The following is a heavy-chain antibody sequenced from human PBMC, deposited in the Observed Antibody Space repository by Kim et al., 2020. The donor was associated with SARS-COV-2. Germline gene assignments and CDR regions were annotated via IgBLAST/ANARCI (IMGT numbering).Heavy chain of an antibody. CDR3: ARGSAPRGERVGGRSTRSTNFDY. Sequence: ASVKVSCKASGYTFTSYYMHWVRQAPGQGLEWMGIINPSGGSTSYAQKFQGRVTMTRDTSTSTVYMELSSLRSEDTAVYYCARGSAPRGERVGGRSTRSTNFDYWGQGTLVTVSS. J-gene: IGHJ4*02. CDR2: INPSGGST. D-gene: IGHD2-2*01. V-gene: IGHV1-46*01. CDR1: GYTFTSYY.